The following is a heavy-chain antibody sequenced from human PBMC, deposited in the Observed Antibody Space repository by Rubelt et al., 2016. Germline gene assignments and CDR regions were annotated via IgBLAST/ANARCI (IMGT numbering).Heavy chain of an antibody. CDR1: GGSISSSSYY. Sequence: QLQLQESGPGLVKPSETLSLTCTVSGGSISSSSYYWGWIRQPPGKGLEWIGSIYHSGSTYYNPSLKSRVTISVDTSKNQFSLKLSSVTAADTAVYYCAREYRGYSYGAVSYWGQGTLVTVSS. V-gene: IGHV4-39*07. CDR3: AREYRGYSYGAVSY. J-gene: IGHJ4*02. D-gene: IGHD5-18*01. CDR2: IYHSGST.